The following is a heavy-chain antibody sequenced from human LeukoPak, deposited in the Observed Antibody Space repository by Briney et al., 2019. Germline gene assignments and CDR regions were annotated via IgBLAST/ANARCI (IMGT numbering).Heavy chain of an antibody. CDR3: AKDRLIVGATSFDY. CDR1: GFTFRSYG. CDR2: ISYDGSNK. V-gene: IGHV3-30*18. Sequence: GGSLRLSCAASGFTFRSYGMHWVRQAPGKGLEWGAVISYDGSNKYYADSVKGRFTISRDNSKNTLYLQMNSLRAEDTAVYYCAKDRLIVGATSFDYWGQGTLVTVSS. J-gene: IGHJ4*02. D-gene: IGHD1-26*01.